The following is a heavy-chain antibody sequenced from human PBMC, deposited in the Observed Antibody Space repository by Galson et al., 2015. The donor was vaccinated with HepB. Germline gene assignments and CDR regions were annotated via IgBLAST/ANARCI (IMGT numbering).Heavy chain of an antibody. CDR1: GYTLTELS. Sequence: SVKVSCKVSGYTLTELSMHWVRQAPGKGLEWMGGFDPEDGETIYAQKFQGRVTMTEDTSTDTAYMELSSLRSEDTAVYYCATANYYDSSGYYPPLYGMDVWGQGTTVTVSS. J-gene: IGHJ6*02. V-gene: IGHV1-24*01. D-gene: IGHD3-22*01. CDR2: FDPEDGET. CDR3: ATANYYDSSGYYPPLYGMDV.